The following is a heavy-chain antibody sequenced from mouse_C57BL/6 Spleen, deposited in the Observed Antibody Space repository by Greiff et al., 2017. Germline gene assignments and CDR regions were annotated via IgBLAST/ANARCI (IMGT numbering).Heavy chain of an antibody. J-gene: IGHJ2*01. CDR3: ALDGYYNY. CDR1: GFTFSDYG. V-gene: IGHV5-17*01. D-gene: IGHD2-3*01. CDR2: ISSGSSTI. Sequence: EVMLVESGGGLVKPGGSLKLSCAASGFTFSDYGMHWVRQAPGKGLEWVAYISSGSSTIYYADTVKGRFTISRDNAKNTLFLQMTRLRSEDTAMYYCALDGYYNYWGKGTTLTVSS.